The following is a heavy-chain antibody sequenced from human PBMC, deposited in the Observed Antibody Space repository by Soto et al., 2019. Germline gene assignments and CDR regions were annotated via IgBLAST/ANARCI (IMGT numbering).Heavy chain of an antibody. D-gene: IGHD3-16*02. J-gene: IGHJ3*01. CDR1: GFTLSMSA. CDR3: AKDRGIIVKAGDAFDV. CDR2: ISDSGDRT. V-gene: IGHV3-23*01. Sequence: LRLSCASSGFTLSMSAVNWVRQAPGKGLEWVSYISDSGDRTYYADSVKGRFTISRDRSKNTVSLQMDSLRAEDTAVYYCAKDRGIIVKAGDAFDVWGQGTRVTVSS.